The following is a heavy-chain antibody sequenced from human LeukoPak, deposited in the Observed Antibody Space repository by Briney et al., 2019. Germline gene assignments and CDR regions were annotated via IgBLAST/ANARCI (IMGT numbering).Heavy chain of an antibody. J-gene: IGHJ4*02. V-gene: IGHV3-30*18. CDR1: GCTFSSYG. Sequence: PGRSLRLSCAASGCTFSSYGMHWVRQAPGKGLEWVAVISYDGSNKYYADSVKGRFTISRDNSKNTLYLQMNSLRAEDTAVYYCAKGTAKLLIDYWGQGTLVTVSS. CDR3: AKGTAKLLIDY. D-gene: IGHD2-15*01. CDR2: ISYDGSNK.